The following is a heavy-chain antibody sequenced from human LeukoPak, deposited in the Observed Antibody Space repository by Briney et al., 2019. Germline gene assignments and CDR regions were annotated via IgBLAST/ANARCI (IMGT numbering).Heavy chain of an antibody. Sequence: GASVKVSCKASGYTFTSYDINWVRQATGQGLEWMGWMNPNRGNTGYAQKFKGRVTITRNTSTSTASMEFCSRTSEATAAYFFAIAMVRGVEYWGQGTLVTVSS. V-gene: IGHV1-8*03. CDR2: MNPNRGNT. D-gene: IGHD3-10*01. CDR3: AIAMVRGVEY. J-gene: IGHJ4*02. CDR1: GYTFTSYD.